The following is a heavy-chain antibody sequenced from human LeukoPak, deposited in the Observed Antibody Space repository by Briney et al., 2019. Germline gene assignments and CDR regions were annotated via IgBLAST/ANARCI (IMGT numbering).Heavy chain of an antibody. CDR1: GFTFSSYA. CDR3: AKAAVTDSSSWYPDY. CDR2: ISYDGSNK. D-gene: IGHD6-13*01. J-gene: IGHJ4*02. Sequence: GGSLRLSCVVSGFTFSSYAMSWVRQAPGKGLEWVAVISYDGSNKYYADSAKGRFTISRDNSKNTLYLQMNSLRAEDTAVYYCAKAAVTDSSSWYPDYWGQGTLVTVSS. V-gene: IGHV3-30*18.